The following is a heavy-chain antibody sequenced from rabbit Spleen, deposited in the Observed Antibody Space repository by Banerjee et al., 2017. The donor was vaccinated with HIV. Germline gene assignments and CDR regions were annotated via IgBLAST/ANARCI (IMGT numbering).Heavy chain of an antibody. CDR3: ARDAGTSSSTYGMDL. CDR2: IYGGWSGSA. V-gene: IGHV1S40*01. Sequence: QSLEESGGDLVKPGASLTLTCTASGFSFSSSYWMCWVRQAPGKGLEWIACIYGGWSGSAYYASWAKGRFPISKTSSTTVTLQMTSLTAADTATYFCARDAGTSSSTYGMDLWGPGTLVTVS. CDR1: GFSFSSSYW. J-gene: IGHJ6*01. D-gene: IGHD8-1*01.